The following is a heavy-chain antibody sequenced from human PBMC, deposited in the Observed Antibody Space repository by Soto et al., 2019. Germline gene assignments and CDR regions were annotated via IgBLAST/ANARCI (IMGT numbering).Heavy chain of an antibody. D-gene: IGHD3-22*01. V-gene: IGHV4-59*08. CDR1: GASISSHY. CDR2: INYNGNT. CDR3: AGGGSIVVATRRLMDV. Sequence: SETLSLTCTVSGASISSHYWSWIRQAPGKGLEWIANINYNGNTNYNPSLKSRVTISVDTSKNQFSLTVISVTAADTAVYYCAGGGSIVVATRRLMDVWGRGTTVNVSS. J-gene: IGHJ6*03.